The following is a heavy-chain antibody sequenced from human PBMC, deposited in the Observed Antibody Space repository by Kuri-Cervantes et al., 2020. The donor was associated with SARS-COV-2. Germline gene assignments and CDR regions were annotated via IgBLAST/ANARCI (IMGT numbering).Heavy chain of an antibody. CDR1: GFTFANYY. D-gene: IGHD4-17*01. V-gene: IGHV3-7*05. J-gene: IGHJ4*02. CDR2: IKFDGSDK. Sequence: GESLKISCAASGFTFANYYMSWVRQSPGKGLEWVANIKFDGSDKYYVDSVRGRFTISGDNAKNSLFLQLNSLTAADTAVYYCARSYGVRYVPFDHWGPGTLVTVSS. CDR3: ARSYGVRYVPFDH.